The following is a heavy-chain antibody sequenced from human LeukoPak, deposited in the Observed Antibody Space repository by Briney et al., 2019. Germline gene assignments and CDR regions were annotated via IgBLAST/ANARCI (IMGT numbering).Heavy chain of an antibody. CDR1: GFTFSRYG. CDR2: LVYDARS. CDR3: ARDLSAAFDF. J-gene: IGHJ4*02. D-gene: IGHD6-19*01. Sequence: GGSLRLSCAASGFTFSRYGMHWVRQAPGKGLEWVARLVYDARSDYANSVKGRFSVSRDDSKNTLFLDMSNLRVEDTALYYCARDLSAAFDFWGQGVLVTVSP. V-gene: IGHV3-33*08.